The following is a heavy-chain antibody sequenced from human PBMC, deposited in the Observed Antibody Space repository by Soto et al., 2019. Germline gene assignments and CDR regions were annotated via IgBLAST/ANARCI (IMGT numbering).Heavy chain of an antibody. Sequence: EVQLVESGGGLVQPGRSLRLSCAASGFTFDDYAMHWVRQAPGKGLEWVSGISWNSGSIGYADSVKGRFTISRDNAKNSLYLQMNSLRAEDTALYYCAKDRGYDPTSDAFDIWGQGTMVTVSS. D-gene: IGHD5-12*01. V-gene: IGHV3-9*01. CDR3: AKDRGYDPTSDAFDI. CDR2: ISWNSGSI. J-gene: IGHJ3*02. CDR1: GFTFDDYA.